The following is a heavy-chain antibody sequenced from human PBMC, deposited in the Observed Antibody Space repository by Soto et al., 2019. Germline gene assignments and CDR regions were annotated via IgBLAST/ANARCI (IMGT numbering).Heavy chain of an antibody. D-gene: IGHD2-2*01. CDR1: GFPFSTYS. V-gene: IGHV3-48*02. Sequence: GGSLRLSCAASGFPFSTYSMSWVRHAPGKGLEWISYISASTLTTFYADSVKGRFTISRDTAQNSLYLQMNSLRDEDTAVYYCARAPQLVAPAATGFDSWGQGTLVTVSS. CDR2: ISASTLTT. CDR3: ARAPQLVAPAATGFDS. J-gene: IGHJ4*02.